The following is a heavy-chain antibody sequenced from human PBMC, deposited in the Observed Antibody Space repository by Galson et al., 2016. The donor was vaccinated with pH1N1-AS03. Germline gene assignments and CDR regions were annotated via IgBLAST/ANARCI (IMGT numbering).Heavy chain of an antibody. D-gene: IGHD2/OR15-2a*01. J-gene: IGHJ4*02. CDR1: SGYY. V-gene: IGHV4-34*01. CDR3: ARLWFYGPYYFDY. Sequence: SGYYWSWIRQPPGKGLERIGEIHHSGSPTNYSPSLKSRVTISVDTSKNQFSLKLSSVTVADTAIYYCARLWFYGPYYFDYWGQGTLVTVSS. CDR2: IHHSGSPT.